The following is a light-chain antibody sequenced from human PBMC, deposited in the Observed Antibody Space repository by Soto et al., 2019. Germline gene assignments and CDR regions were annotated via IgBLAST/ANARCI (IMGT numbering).Light chain of an antibody. CDR2: GAS. V-gene: IGKV1-5*03. CDR1: QSISSW. J-gene: IGKJ2*01. Sequence: DIQMTQSPSTLSASVGDRVTITCRTSQSISSWLAWYQQKPGTAPKLLIYGASTLESGVPSRFSGIRSGTECTLTVSSLQPDDFATYYCQQYNDSFRYTFGQGTKLEIK. CDR3: QQYNDSFRYT.